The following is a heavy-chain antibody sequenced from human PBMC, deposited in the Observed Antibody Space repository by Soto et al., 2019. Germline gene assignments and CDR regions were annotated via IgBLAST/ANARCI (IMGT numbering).Heavy chain of an antibody. CDR2: ISSSSSTI. Sequence: GGSLRLSCAASGFTFSSYSMNWVRQAPGKGLEWVSYISSSSSTIYYADSVKGRFTISRDNAKNSLYLQMNSLRAEDTAVYYCARDWGYYDILTGYRRGAFDIWGQGTMVTVSS. V-gene: IGHV3-48*01. J-gene: IGHJ3*02. CDR3: ARDWGYYDILTGYRRGAFDI. CDR1: GFTFSSYS. D-gene: IGHD3-9*01.